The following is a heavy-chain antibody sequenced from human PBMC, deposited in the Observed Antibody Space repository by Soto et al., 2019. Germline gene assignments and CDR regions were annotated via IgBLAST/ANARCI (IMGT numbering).Heavy chain of an antibody. D-gene: IGHD3-22*01. V-gene: IGHV1-18*01. CDR2: ISAYNGNT. J-gene: IGHJ3*02. CDR3: AREPFCCYDSSGYRPDAFYS. Sequence: GASVKVSCKASGYTFTSYGISWVRQAPGQGLEWMGWISAYNGNTNYAQKLQGRVTMTTDTSTSTAYMELSSLRSDDTAVYYCAREPFCCYDSSGYRPDAFYSWGQGTMVT. CDR1: GYTFTSYG.